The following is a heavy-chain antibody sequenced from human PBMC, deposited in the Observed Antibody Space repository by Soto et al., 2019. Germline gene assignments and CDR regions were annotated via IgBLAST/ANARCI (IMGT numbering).Heavy chain of an antibody. Sequence: GGSLRLSCAASGFTFSNAWMNWVRQAPGKGLEWVGRIKSKTDGGTTDYAAPVKGRFTISRDDSKNTLYLQMNSLKTEDTAVYYCTTDVGTEGGPRITIFGVVTIPYYYYYGMDVWGQGTTVTVSS. D-gene: IGHD3-3*01. CDR2: IKSKTDGGTT. J-gene: IGHJ6*02. V-gene: IGHV3-15*07. CDR1: GFTFSNAW. CDR3: TTDVGTEGGPRITIFGVVTIPYYYYYGMDV.